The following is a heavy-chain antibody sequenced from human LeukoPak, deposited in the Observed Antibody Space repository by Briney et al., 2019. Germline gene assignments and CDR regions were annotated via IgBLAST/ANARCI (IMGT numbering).Heavy chain of an antibody. CDR2: IKQDGSEK. Sequence: GGSLRLSCAVSGFTFNNYWMSWVRQAPGKGLEWVANIKQDGSEKYYVDSVKGRFTISGDNAKNSLYLQMNSLRAEDTAVYYCARETGTAYYWGQGTLVTVSS. J-gene: IGHJ4*02. D-gene: IGHD3-9*01. CDR3: ARETGTAYY. V-gene: IGHV3-7*01. CDR1: GFTFNNYW.